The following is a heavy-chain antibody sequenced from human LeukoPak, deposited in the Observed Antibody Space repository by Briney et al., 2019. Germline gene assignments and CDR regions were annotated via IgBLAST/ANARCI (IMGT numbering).Heavy chain of an antibody. CDR3: ATSIAAAGTGWFDP. J-gene: IGHJ5*02. CDR2: INPNSGGT. Sequence: ASVKVSGKASGYTFTGYYIHWVRQAPGQELEWMGWINPNSGGTNYAQKFQGRVTMTRDTSISTAYMELSRLTSDDTAVYYCATSIAAAGTGWFDPWGQGTLVTVSS. D-gene: IGHD6-13*01. CDR1: GYTFTGYY. V-gene: IGHV1-2*02.